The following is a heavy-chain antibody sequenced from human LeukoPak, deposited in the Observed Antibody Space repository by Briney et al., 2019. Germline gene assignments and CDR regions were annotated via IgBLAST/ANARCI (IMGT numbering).Heavy chain of an antibody. V-gene: IGHV4-59*01. Sequence: SETLSLTCTVSGGSISSYYWSWIRQPPGKGLEWIGYIYYSGSTNYNPSLKSRVTISVDTSKNQFSLKLSSVTAAGTAVYYCARVPTIAAAGSKGAFDIWGQGTMVTVSS. J-gene: IGHJ3*02. CDR3: ARVPTIAAAGSKGAFDI. CDR2: IYYSGST. D-gene: IGHD6-13*01. CDR1: GGSISSYY.